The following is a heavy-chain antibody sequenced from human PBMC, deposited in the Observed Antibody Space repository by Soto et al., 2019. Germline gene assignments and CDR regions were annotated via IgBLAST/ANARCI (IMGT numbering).Heavy chain of an antibody. CDR2: ISSSGNTI. CDR3: ARDGSKRGANWFDP. CDR1: GFTFSSYS. D-gene: IGHD3-16*01. J-gene: IGHJ5*02. V-gene: IGHV3-48*02. Sequence: GGSLRLSCAASGFTFSSYSMNWVRQAPGKGLEWVSYISSSGNTIYYADSVKGRFTISRDNAKNSLYLQMNSLRDEDTAVYYCARDGSKRGANWFDPWGQGTLVTVSS.